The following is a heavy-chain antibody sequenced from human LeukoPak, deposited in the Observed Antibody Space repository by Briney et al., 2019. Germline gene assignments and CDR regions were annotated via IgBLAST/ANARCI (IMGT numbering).Heavy chain of an antibody. CDR3: TTGITLVRGSNYALDV. CDR1: GFTFKNAW. Sequence: GGSLRLSCAASGFTFKNAWMSWVRQAPGKGLKWVGRIKSKAHGGTTDYATPVKGRFIISRDDSKNTLYLQMNSLKTEDTGVYYCTTGITLVRGSNYALDVWGQGTTVTVS. D-gene: IGHD3-10*01. CDR2: IKSKAHGGTT. V-gene: IGHV3-15*01. J-gene: IGHJ6*02.